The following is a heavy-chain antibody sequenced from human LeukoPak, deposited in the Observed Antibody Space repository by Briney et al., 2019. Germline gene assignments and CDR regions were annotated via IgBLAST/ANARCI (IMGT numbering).Heavy chain of an antibody. CDR1: GGSISSYC. CDR3: ARAGAAAGPVYYFDY. CDR2: IYYSGST. J-gene: IGHJ4*02. V-gene: IGHV4-59*08. Sequence: PSETLSLTYTVSGGSISSYCWSWIRQPPGKGLEWIGYIYYSGSTNYNPSLKSRVTISVDTSKNQFSLKLSSVTAADTAVYYCARAGAAAGPVYYFDYWGQGTLVTVSS. D-gene: IGHD6-13*01.